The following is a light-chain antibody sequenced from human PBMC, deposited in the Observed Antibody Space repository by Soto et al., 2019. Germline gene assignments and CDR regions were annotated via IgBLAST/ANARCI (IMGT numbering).Light chain of an antibody. V-gene: IGLV2-14*01. CDR3: SSYTSGSTLYV. J-gene: IGLJ1*01. Sequence: QSALTQPASVSGSPGQSITISCTGTSNDVGSYNYVSWYQHHPGKAPRLMIYASSNRPSGVSHRFSGSRSGNTASLTISGLQAEDEADYYCSSYTSGSTLYVFGTWTKVTVL. CDR1: SNDVGSYNY. CDR2: ASS.